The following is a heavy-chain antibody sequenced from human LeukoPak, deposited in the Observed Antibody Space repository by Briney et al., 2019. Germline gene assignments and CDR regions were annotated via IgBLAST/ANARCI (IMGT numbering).Heavy chain of an antibody. CDR3: AKDSNYDFWSGHDAFDI. D-gene: IGHD3-3*01. Sequence: PGGSLRLSCAASGFTFSSYAMSWVRQAPGKGLEWVSAISGSGGSTYYADSVKGRFTISRDNSKNTLYLQMNSLRAEDTAAYYCAKDSNYDFWSGHDAFDIWGQGTMVTVSS. CDR2: ISGSGGST. V-gene: IGHV3-23*01. J-gene: IGHJ3*02. CDR1: GFTFSSYA.